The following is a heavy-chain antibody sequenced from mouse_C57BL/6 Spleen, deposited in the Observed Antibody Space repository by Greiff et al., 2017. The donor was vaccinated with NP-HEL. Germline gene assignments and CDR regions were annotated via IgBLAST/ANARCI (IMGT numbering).Heavy chain of an antibody. V-gene: IGHV5-17*01. CDR1: GFTFSDYG. CDR3: AFYYDYDWFAY. J-gene: IGHJ3*01. D-gene: IGHD2-4*01. Sequence: EVKLMESGGGLVKPGGSLKLSCAASGFTFSDYGMHWVRQAPEKGLEWVAYISSGSSTIYYADTVKGRFTISRDNAKNTLFLQMTSLRSEDTAMYYCAFYYDYDWFAYWGQGTLVTVSA. CDR2: ISSGSSTI.